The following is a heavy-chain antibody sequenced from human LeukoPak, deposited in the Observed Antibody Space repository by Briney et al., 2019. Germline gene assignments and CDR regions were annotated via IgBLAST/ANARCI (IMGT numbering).Heavy chain of an antibody. V-gene: IGHV3-23*01. CDR2: ISGSGGST. CDR1: GFTFSSYA. Sequence: GGSLRLSCAASGFTFSSYAMNWVRQAPGKGLEWVSAISGSGGSTYYADSVKGRFTISRDNSKNTLYLQMNSLRAEDTAVYYCAKDPSSSWYSDYWGQGTLVTVSS. J-gene: IGHJ4*02. CDR3: AKDPSSSWYSDY. D-gene: IGHD6-13*01.